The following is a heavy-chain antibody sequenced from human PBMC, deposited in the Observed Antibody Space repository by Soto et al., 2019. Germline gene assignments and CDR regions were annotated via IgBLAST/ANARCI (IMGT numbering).Heavy chain of an antibody. CDR3: TAGLGSSDHDC. CDR2: IKRKTDGGTT. D-gene: IGHD3-22*01. V-gene: IGHV3-15*01. Sequence: EVQLVESGGGLVKPGGSLRLSCAASGFTFSYAWMSWVRQAPGKGLEWVGRIKRKTDGGTTDYAAPVKGRFAILRDDSKNTLYLQMNSLKTEDTAVYYCTAGLGSSDHDCWGQGTLVTVSS. J-gene: IGHJ4*02. CDR1: GFTFSYAW.